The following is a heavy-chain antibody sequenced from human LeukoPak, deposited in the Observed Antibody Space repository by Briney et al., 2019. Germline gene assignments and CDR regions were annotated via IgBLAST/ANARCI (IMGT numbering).Heavy chain of an antibody. CDR2: IYYSGST. CDR1: GGSLSSYY. V-gene: IGHV4-59*01. D-gene: IGHD5-24*01. Sequence: PSETLSLTCTVSGGSLSSYYWSWIPQPPGNGLEWIGYIYYSGSTNYNPSLKSRVTISVDTSKNQFSLKLSSVTAADTAVYYCARAGGEMALDYWGQGTLVTVSS. J-gene: IGHJ4*02. CDR3: ARAGGEMALDY.